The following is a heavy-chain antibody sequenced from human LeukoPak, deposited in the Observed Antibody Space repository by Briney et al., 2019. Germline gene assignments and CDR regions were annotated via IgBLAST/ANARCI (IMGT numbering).Heavy chain of an antibody. J-gene: IGHJ4*02. Sequence: SQTLSLTCTVSGDSINSGEHYWSWIRQPPGKGLEWIGYIYHSGSTYYNPSLKSRVTISVDRSKNQFSLKLSSVTAADTAVYYCARARGATNWFDYWGQGTLVTVSP. CDR1: GDSINSGEHY. CDR2: IYHSGST. D-gene: IGHD1-26*01. CDR3: ARARGATNWFDY. V-gene: IGHV4-30-4*08.